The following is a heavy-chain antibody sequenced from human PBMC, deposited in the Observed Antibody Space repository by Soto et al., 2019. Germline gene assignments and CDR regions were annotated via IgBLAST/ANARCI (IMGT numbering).Heavy chain of an antibody. CDR1: GGSIRNYY. CDR2: IYSSGST. D-gene: IGHD6-13*01. CDR3: ASATLRYSGSWYELLDF. Sequence: SETLSLTCNVSGGSIRNYYWTWIRQPPGKGLEWVGHIYSSGSTKYNPSLQSRVSISSDMSTNQFSLTLTYVSAADTAIYFCASATLRYSGSWYELLDFCGQRILVIFSS. V-gene: IGHV4-59*01. J-gene: IGHJ4*02.